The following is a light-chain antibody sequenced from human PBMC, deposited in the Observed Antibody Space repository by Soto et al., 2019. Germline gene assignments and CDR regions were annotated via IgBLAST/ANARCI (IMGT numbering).Light chain of an antibody. CDR3: CSYAGSWTYV. Sequence: QSALTQPASVSGSPGQSITISCTGTSSDVGSYHLVSWYQQHPGKAPKLMIYEVSKRPSGVYNRFSGSKSGNTASLTISGIQAEDEADYFCCSYAGSWTYVFGTGTKVTVL. J-gene: IGLJ1*01. V-gene: IGLV2-23*02. CDR2: EVS. CDR1: SSDVGSYHL.